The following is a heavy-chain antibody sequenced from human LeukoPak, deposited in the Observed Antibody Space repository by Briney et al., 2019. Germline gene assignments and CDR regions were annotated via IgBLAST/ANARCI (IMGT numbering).Heavy chain of an antibody. CDR1: GFTSSDYY. J-gene: IGHJ5*02. Sequence: GGSLTLSCAASGFTSSDYYMSWIRQAPGKGLEWVSYISSSGSTIYYADSVKGRFTISRDNAKNSLYLQMNSLRAEDTAVYYCAVSVGATSEWFDPWGQGTLVTVSS. CDR2: ISSSGSTI. V-gene: IGHV3-11*04. D-gene: IGHD1-26*01. CDR3: AVSVGATSEWFDP.